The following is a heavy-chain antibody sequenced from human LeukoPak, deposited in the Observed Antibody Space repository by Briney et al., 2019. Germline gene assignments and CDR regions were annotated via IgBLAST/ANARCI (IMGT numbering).Heavy chain of an antibody. J-gene: IGHJ4*02. CDR1: GFTFSSYA. V-gene: IGHV3-23*01. Sequence: PGGSLRLSCAASGFTFSSYAMSWVRQAPGKGLELVSGTSGSGGSTYYAGSVKGRFTISRDNSKNTLYLQMNSLRVEDTAVYYCAKNGGSQCYSHLDSWGQGTLVTVSS. D-gene: IGHD2-15*01. CDR3: AKNGGSQCYSHLDS. CDR2: TSGSGGST.